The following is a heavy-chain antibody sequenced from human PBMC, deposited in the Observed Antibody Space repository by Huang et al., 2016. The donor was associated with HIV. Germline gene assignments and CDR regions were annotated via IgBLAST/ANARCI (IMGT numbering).Heavy chain of an antibody. CDR3: ARGDYYDSSGYHPGHFDY. CDR2: IRNDGMKK. D-gene: IGHD3-22*01. V-gene: IGHV3-33*04. Sequence: VQLIESGGGVVQPGKSLRLSCATSGFIVRNYGMHWVRQAPGKGLKGVAFIRNDGMKKNYADSVRGRFTVGRDNANNTLFLQMSSLRVDDTAVYYCARGDYYDSSGYHPGHFDYWGQGILVTVSS. J-gene: IGHJ4*02. CDR1: GFIVRNYG.